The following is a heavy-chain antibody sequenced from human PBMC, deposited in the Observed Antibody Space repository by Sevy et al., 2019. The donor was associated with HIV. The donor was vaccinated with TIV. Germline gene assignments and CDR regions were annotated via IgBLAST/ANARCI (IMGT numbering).Heavy chain of an antibody. CDR1: GFAFSTHA. Sequence: GGSLRLSCAASGFAFSTHAMHWVRQAPGKGLEWVAVISYEGTETFYAASVEGRFTISRDKSKNMLSLQINSLRPEDTAVYYCARDGGNSVKWYPLYWGHGTLVTVS. CDR2: ISYEGTET. D-gene: IGHD2-2*01. J-gene: IGHJ4*01. V-gene: IGHV3-30-3*01. CDR3: ARDGGNSVKWYPLY.